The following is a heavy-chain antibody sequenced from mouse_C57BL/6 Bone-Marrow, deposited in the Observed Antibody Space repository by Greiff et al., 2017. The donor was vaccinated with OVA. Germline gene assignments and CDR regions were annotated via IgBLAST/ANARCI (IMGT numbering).Heavy chain of an antibody. CDR3: ARPYYYGSSWDWYFDV. V-gene: IGHV1-72*01. J-gene: IGHJ1*03. Sequence: QVQLQQPGAELVKPGASVKLSCKASGYTFTSYWMHWVKQRPGRGLEWIGRIDPHSGGTKYTEKFKSKATLTVDKPSSTAYMQLSSLTSEDSAVYYCARPYYYGSSWDWYFDVWGTGTTVTVSS. CDR2: IDPHSGGT. D-gene: IGHD1-1*01. CDR1: GYTFTSYW.